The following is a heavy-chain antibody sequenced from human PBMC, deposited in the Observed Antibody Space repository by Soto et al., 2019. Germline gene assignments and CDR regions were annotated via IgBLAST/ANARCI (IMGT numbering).Heavy chain of an antibody. CDR1: GFTFSAYT. J-gene: IGHJ5*01. D-gene: IGHD4-17*01. Sequence: EVQLVESGGGLVKPGGSLRLSCAASGFTFSAYTMNWVRQAPGKGLEWVSSLDPSSTYIYYADSVKGRFTLSRDNAKNSLFLRLNSLRADDTALYYCERGSYGDYDSWGQGTLVTVSS. CDR2: LDPSSTYI. V-gene: IGHV3-21*02. CDR3: ERGSYGDYDS.